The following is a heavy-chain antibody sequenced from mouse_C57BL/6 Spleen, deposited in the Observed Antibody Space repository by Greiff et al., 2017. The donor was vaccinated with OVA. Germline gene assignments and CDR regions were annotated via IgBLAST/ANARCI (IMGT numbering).Heavy chain of an antibody. Sequence: VQLKESGPSLVRPSQTLSLTCTVTGFSINSDCYWIWIRQFPGNKLEYIGYTFYSGITYYNPSLESRTYITRDTTENQFSLKLSSVTTEYTATYYCARAISDSPYYYAMDYWGQGTSVTVSS. CDR1: GFSINSDCY. D-gene: IGHD3-1*01. V-gene: IGHV3-3*01. CDR3: ARAISDSPYYYAMDY. J-gene: IGHJ4*01. CDR2: TFYSGIT.